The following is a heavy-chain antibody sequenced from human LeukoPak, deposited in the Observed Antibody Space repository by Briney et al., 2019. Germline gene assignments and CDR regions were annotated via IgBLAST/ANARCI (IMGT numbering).Heavy chain of an antibody. CDR1: GFTVSSNY. CDR3: GSGLQWELLPYYYYGMDV. J-gene: IGHJ6*02. Sequence: GGSLRLSCAASGFTVSSNYVSWVRQAPGKGLEWVSVIYTCCSTYYSDSVKGRFTVSRANSKNTLYLQMNSLRAEDTAVYYCGSGLQWELLPYYYYGMDVWGQGTTVTVSS. D-gene: IGHD1-26*01. V-gene: IGHV3-53*01. CDR2: IYTCCST.